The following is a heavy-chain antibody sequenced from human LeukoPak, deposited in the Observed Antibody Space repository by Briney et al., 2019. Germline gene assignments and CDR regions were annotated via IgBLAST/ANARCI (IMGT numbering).Heavy chain of an antibody. CDR3: ARVAATLDY. CDR2: IKQDGSEK. Sequence: GGSLRPSCAPSGFTFSTYWMGWVRQAPGKGLEWVANIKQDGSEKYYVDSVKGRFTISRDNAKNSLYLQMNSLRAEDTAVYYCARVAATLDYWGQGTLVTVSS. CDR1: GFTFSTYW. D-gene: IGHD2-15*01. V-gene: IGHV3-7*04. J-gene: IGHJ4*02.